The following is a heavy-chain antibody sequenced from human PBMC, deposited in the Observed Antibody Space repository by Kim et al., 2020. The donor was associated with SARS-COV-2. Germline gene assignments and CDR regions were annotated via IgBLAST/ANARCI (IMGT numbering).Heavy chain of an antibody. Sequence: ASVKVSCKASGYTFTSYAMNWVRQAPGQGLEWMGWINTNTGNPTYAQGFTGRFVFSLDTSVSTAYLQISSLKAEDTAVYYCARVYQGFLEWLSYGMDVWGQGTTVTVSS. V-gene: IGHV7-4-1*02. CDR2: INTNTGNP. CDR1: GYTFTSYA. D-gene: IGHD3-3*01. J-gene: IGHJ6*02. CDR3: ARVYQGFLEWLSYGMDV.